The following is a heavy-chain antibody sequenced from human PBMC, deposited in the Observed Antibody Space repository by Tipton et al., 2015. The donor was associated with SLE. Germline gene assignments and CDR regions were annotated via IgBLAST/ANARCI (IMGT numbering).Heavy chain of an antibody. J-gene: IGHJ4*02. CDR3: ARAQGGWYDY. CDR1: GGSISSYY. D-gene: IGHD6-19*01. V-gene: IGHV4-4*07. Sequence: TLSLTCTVSGGSISSYYWSWIRQPAGKGLGWIGRIYTSGSTNYNPSLKSRVTISVDTSKNQFSLKLSSVTAADTAVYYCARAQGGWYDYWGQGTLVTVSS. CDR2: IYTSGST.